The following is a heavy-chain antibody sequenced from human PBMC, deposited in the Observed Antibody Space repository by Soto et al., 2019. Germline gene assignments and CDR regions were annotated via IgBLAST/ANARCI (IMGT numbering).Heavy chain of an antibody. CDR1: GYTFTDYY. Sequence: ASVKVSCKASGYTFTDYYIHWVRPAPGQGLEWMGWINPNSGGTNYAQKFQGRITMTRDTSISTAYMEMRRLSSDDTAMFYCASLITANDNYHMDVWGQGTTVTVSS. V-gene: IGHV1-2*02. J-gene: IGHJ6*02. D-gene: IGHD1-1*01. CDR2: INPNSGGT. CDR3: ASLITANDNYHMDV.